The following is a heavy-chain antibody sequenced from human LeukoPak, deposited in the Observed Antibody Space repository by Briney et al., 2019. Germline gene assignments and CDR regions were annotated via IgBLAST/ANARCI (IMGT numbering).Heavy chain of an antibody. CDR1: GGSISSSNW. Sequence: PSGTLSLTCAVSGGSISSSNWWSWVRQPPGKGLEWIGEIYHSGSTNYNPSLKSRVTISVDKSKNQFSLKLSSVTAADTAVYYCARVEKGIAVAGSFDYWGQGTLVTVSS. CDR2: IYHSGST. V-gene: IGHV4-4*02. D-gene: IGHD6-19*01. J-gene: IGHJ4*02. CDR3: ARVEKGIAVAGSFDY.